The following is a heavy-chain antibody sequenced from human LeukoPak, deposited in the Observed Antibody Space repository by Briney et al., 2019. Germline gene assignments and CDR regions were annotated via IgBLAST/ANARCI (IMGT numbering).Heavy chain of an antibody. CDR3: ARDSMVRGVIRQYYYGMDV. CDR1: GFTFSSYW. V-gene: IGHV3-74*01. J-gene: IGHJ6*04. D-gene: IGHD3-10*01. CDR2: ISSDGSST. Sequence: PGGSLRLSCAASGFTFSSYWMHWVRQAPGKGLVWVSRISSDGSSTSYADSVKGRFTISRDNAKNTLYLQMNSLRAKDTAVYYCARDSMVRGVIRQYYYGMDVWGKGTTVTVSS.